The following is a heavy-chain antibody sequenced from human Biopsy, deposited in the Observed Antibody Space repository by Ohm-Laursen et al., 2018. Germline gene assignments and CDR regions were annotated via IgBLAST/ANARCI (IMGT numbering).Heavy chain of an antibody. CDR3: TKDQDYGDYGMDV. CDR2: ISWSSDKI. J-gene: IGHJ6*02. CDR1: GFIFDNYG. Sequence: SLRLSCAASGFIFDNYGMHWVRQPPGKGLEWVSGISWSSDKIGYADSVKGRFTISRDNAKNSLYLQMNSLRAEDTAFYYCTKDQDYGDYGMDVWGQGTTVTVSS. V-gene: IGHV3-9*01. D-gene: IGHD4-17*01.